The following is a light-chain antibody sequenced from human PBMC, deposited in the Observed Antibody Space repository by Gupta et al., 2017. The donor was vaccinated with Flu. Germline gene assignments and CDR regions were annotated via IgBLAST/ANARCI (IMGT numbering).Light chain of an antibody. Sequence: GTLSLSPGERASFSCRASQSVSRTYFAWLQQKSGQAPRVLIYGASTRAAGIPDRFSGTGSGTNFTLAISRLEPEDVAVYYCHQYASSPRTFGQGTRLEI. CDR1: QSVSRTY. CDR3: HQYASSPRT. V-gene: IGKV3-20*01. CDR2: GAS. J-gene: IGKJ2*01.